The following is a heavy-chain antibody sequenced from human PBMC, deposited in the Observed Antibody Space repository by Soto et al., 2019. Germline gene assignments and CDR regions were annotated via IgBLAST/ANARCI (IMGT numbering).Heavy chain of an antibody. D-gene: IGHD6-6*01. CDR3: ARQEYSVSSRDY. CDR1: GYTFTTYG. Sequence: QVQLVQSEAEVKKPGASVKVSCKASGYTFTTYGISWVLQAPGQGLEWMGWISTYNDNTNYAQNLQDRVTMTTDTSTSTAYMELTSLRSDDTAVYYCARQEYSVSSRDYWGQGTLVTVSS. V-gene: IGHV1-18*01. J-gene: IGHJ4*02. CDR2: ISTYNDNT.